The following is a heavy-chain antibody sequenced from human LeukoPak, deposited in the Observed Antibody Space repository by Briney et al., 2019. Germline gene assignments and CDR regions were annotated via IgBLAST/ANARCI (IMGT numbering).Heavy chain of an antibody. Sequence: HPGGSLRLSCAASGFTFSSYWMSWVRQAPGKGLEWVANIKQDGSEKYYVDSVKGRFTISRDNAKNSLYLQMNSLRAEDTAVYYCARDVTEYQLLWHFYYHYYMDVWGKGTTVTVSS. J-gene: IGHJ6*03. CDR3: ARDVTEYQLLWHFYYHYYMDV. D-gene: IGHD2-2*01. CDR1: GFTFSSYW. CDR2: IKQDGSEK. V-gene: IGHV3-7*01.